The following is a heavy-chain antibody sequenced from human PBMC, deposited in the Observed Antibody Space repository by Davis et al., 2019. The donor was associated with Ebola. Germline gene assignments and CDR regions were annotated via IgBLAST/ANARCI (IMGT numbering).Heavy chain of an antibody. J-gene: IGHJ4*02. D-gene: IGHD3-16*01. Sequence: AASVKVSCKASGYTFTGYYMHWVRQAPGQGLEWMGWMNPNSGNTGYSQKFQGRVTITRDTSASTAYMELSSLRSEDTAVYYCARVGGSIQDYWGQGTLVTVSS. CDR2: MNPNSGNT. CDR1: GYTFTGYY. V-gene: IGHV1-8*03. CDR3: ARVGGSIQDY.